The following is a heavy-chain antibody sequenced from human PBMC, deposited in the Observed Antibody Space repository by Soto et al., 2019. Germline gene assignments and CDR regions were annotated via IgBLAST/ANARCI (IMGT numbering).Heavy chain of an antibody. CDR2: INPNSGGT. CDR3: ARGVGSGSYYNQYNWFDP. J-gene: IGHJ5*02. Sequence: SVQGSCKASGYTFTGYYMRWVRQAPGQGLEWMGWINPNSGGTNYAQKFQGWVTMTRDTSISTAYMELSRLRSDDTAVYYCARGVGSGSYYNQYNWFDPWGQGTLVTVSS. CDR1: GYTFTGYY. V-gene: IGHV1-2*04. D-gene: IGHD3-10*01.